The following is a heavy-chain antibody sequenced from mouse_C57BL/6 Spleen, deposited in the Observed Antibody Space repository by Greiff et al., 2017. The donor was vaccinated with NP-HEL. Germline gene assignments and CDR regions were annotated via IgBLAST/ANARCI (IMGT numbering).Heavy chain of an antibody. V-gene: IGHV5-17*01. CDR2: ISSGSSTI. Sequence: DVQLVESGGGLVKPGGSLKLSCAASGFTFSDYGMHWVRQAPEKGLEWVAYISSGSSTIYYADTVKGQFTIPRDNAKNTLFLQMTSLRSEDTAMYYCAREDGSSLAWFAYWGQGTLVTVSA. CDR1: GFTFSDYG. CDR3: AREDGSSLAWFAY. J-gene: IGHJ3*01. D-gene: IGHD1-1*01.